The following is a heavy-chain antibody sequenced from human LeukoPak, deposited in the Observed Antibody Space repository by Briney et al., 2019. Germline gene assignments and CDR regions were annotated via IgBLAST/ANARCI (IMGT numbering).Heavy chain of an antibody. V-gene: IGHV3-48*03. D-gene: IGHD6-19*01. CDR2: ISSSGDAI. CDR3: ARGVLYSNGWYMRGYFDY. CDR1: GFTFSSYE. J-gene: IGHJ4*02. Sequence: GGSLCPSRAVSGFTFSSYEINWVRQAPGKGLEWVSYISSSGDAIYYADSVEGRFTISRDDAKNSLYLQMNSLRAEDTAVYYCARGVLYSNGWYMRGYFDYWGQGTLVTVSS.